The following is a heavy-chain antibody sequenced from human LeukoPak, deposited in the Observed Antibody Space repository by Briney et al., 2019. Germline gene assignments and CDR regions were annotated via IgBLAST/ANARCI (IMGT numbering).Heavy chain of an antibody. V-gene: IGHV4-4*02. D-gene: IGHD3-9*01. CDR2: VHLDGRT. J-gene: IGHJ4*02. CDR3: ARARNEILAGYYSFDY. Sequence: SETLSLTCDVSGGSVTSTNWWTWVRQPPGKGLEWIGEVHLDGRTNYNLSLQSRVTISGDKSKNQFSLKLSSVTAADAAIYYCARARNEILAGYYSFDYWGQGILVTVSS. CDR1: GGSVTSTNW.